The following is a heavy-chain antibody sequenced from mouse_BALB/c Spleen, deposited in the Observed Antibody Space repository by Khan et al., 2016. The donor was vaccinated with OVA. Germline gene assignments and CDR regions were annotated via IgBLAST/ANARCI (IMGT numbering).Heavy chain of an antibody. CDR3: ARDRIDY. CDR2: INSSSGYT. Sequence: QVQLQQSGAELAKPGASVKMSCKASGYTFSTYWINWVKQRPGQGLEWIGYINSSSGYTYYNQRFNDKATLTAEKSSSTAYMQLSSMTSEDSAVYYCARDRIDYWGQGTTLTVSS. J-gene: IGHJ2*01. V-gene: IGHV1-7*01. CDR1: GYTFSTYW.